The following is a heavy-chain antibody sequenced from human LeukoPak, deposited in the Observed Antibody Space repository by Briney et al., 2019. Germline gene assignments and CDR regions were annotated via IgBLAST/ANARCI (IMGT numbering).Heavy chain of an antibody. CDR1: GYTFINYG. V-gene: IGHV1-18*01. Sequence: ASVKVSCKASGYTFINYGISWVRQAPGQGLEWMGWISPYNGNTNYAQRFQGRVTMTTDTSTSTAYMELRSLRFDDTAVYYCARDGGYFDYWGRGTLVTVSS. CDR2: ISPYNGNT. CDR3: ARDGGYFDY. J-gene: IGHJ4*02.